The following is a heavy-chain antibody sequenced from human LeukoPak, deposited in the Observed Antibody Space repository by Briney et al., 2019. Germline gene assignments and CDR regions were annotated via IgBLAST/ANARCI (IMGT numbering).Heavy chain of an antibody. J-gene: IGHJ4*02. CDR3: AIFHCSGGNCYSN. D-gene: IGHD2-15*01. CDR1: GGSFSGYY. CDR2: INHSGST. V-gene: IGHV4-34*01. Sequence: SETLSLTCAVYGGSFSGYYWSWIRQPPGKGLEWIGEINHSGSTNYNPSLKSRVTISVDTSKNQFSLKLNSVTAADTAIYYCAIFHCSGGNCYSNWGQGTLVTVSS.